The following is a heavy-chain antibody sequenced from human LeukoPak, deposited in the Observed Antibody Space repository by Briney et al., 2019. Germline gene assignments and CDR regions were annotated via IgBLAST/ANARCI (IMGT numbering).Heavy chain of an antibody. D-gene: IGHD3-9*01. J-gene: IGHJ6*02. V-gene: IGHV1-18*01. CDR2: ISAYNGNT. CDR3: ARDDKRYFDWLPRYYYYGMDV. CDR1: GYTFTSYG. Sequence: ASVKVSFKASGYTFTSYGISWVRQAPGQGLEWMGWISAYNGNTNYAQKLQGRVTMTTDTSTSTAYMELRSLRSDDTAVYYCARDDKRYFDWLPRYYYYGMDVWGQGTTVTVSS.